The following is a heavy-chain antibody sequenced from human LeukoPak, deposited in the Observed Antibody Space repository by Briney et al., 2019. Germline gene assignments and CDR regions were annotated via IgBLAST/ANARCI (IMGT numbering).Heavy chain of an antibody. V-gene: IGHV3-30*04. CDR1: GFTFSSYG. D-gene: IGHD2-21*02. Sequence: GGSLRLSCAASGFTFSSYGMHWVRQAPGKGLEWVALTSYDGSNKDYADSVKGRFTISRDNSKNTLYLQMDSLRSEDTAVYYCTRGGTYCDGDCYGTNYWGQGTLVTVSS. CDR3: TRGGTYCDGDCYGTNY. CDR2: TSYDGSNK. J-gene: IGHJ4*02.